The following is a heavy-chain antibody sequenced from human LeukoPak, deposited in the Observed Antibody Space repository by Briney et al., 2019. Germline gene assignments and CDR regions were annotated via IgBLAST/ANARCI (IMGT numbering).Heavy chain of an antibody. Sequence: GESLKISCKGSGYSFTSYWIGWVRKMPGKGLEWMGIIYPGDSDTRYSPSFQGQVTISADKSISTAYLQWSSLKASDTAMYYCARWRAVAGTNDAFDIWGQGTMVTVSS. V-gene: IGHV5-51*01. CDR3: ARWRAVAGTNDAFDI. J-gene: IGHJ3*02. CDR1: GYSFTSYW. CDR2: IYPGDSDT. D-gene: IGHD6-19*01.